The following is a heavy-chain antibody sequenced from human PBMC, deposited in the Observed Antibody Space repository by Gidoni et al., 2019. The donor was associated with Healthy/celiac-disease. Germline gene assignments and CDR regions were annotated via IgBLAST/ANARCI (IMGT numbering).Heavy chain of an antibody. V-gene: IGHV3-33*01. J-gene: IGHJ6*03. Sequence: QVQLVESGAGVVQRGRSLRLHGEATEFTFSSYGMHWVRQAPGKGLEWVAVIWSDGSNIYCADSVQGRFSISRDNSKNPLYLQMNSLRAEDTAVYYCARGGYYYYMDVWGKGTTVTVSS. D-gene: IGHD1-26*01. CDR2: IWSDGSNI. CDR3: ARGGYYYYMDV. CDR1: EFTFSSYG.